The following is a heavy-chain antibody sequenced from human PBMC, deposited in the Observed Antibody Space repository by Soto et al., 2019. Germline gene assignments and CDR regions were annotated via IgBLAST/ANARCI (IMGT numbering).Heavy chain of an antibody. V-gene: IGHV4-4*07. Sequence: PSEALSLTCTVSGRSMSGYYWSWIRQPAGERLEWSGRIYTSGTTDFNPSLKGRVTMSVDTSKNQFSLKLTSVTAADTALYYCAREDYYDTGYYVVWGQGTQVTVSS. D-gene: IGHD3-9*01. CDR1: GRSMSGYY. CDR2: IYTSGTT. CDR3: AREDYYDTGYYVV. J-gene: IGHJ4*02.